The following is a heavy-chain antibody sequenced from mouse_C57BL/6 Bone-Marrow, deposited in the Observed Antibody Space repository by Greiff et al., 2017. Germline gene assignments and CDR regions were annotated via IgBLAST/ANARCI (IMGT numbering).Heavy chain of an antibody. J-gene: IGHJ1*03. CDR1: GFTFSSYG. Sequence: EVKLVESGGDLVKPGGSLKLSCAASGFTFSSYGMSWVRQTPDKRLEWVATISSGGSSTYYPDSAKGRFTISRDNAKSTLYLQMSSLKTEDTAMYYCARQGYDCDGDWYFDVWGTGTTVTVSS. D-gene: IGHD2-4*01. V-gene: IGHV5-6*02. CDR3: ARQGYDCDGDWYFDV. CDR2: ISSGGSST.